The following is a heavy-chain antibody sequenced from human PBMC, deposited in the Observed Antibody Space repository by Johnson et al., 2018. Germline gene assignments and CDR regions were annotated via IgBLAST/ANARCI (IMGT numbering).Heavy chain of an antibody. CDR1: GFTFSSYW. V-gene: IGHV3-74*01. CDR3: ARDEGGCSGGSCYLSFDI. CDR2: INSDGSST. Sequence: VQLVQSGGGLVQPGGSLRLSCAASGFTFSSYWMHWVRQAPGKGLVWVSRINSDGSSTSYADSVKGRFTISRDNAKNTLYLQMNSLRAEDTAVSYCARDEGGCSGGSCYLSFDIWGQGTMVTVSS. D-gene: IGHD2-15*01. J-gene: IGHJ3*02.